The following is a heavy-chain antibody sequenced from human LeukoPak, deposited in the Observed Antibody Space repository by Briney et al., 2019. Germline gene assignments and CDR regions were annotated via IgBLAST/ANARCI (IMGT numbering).Heavy chain of an antibody. CDR1: GFTFKNYA. Sequence: GGSLRLSCAASGFTFKNYAMYWVRQAPGKGLEWVSAIIESGESTYYTDSVKGRFTISRDNSKNTLHLQMNSLRAEDTAFYYCAKGSAQYYFDSWGQGTLVTVSS. D-gene: IGHD3-10*01. CDR2: IIESGEST. CDR3: AKGSAQYYFDS. V-gene: IGHV3-23*01. J-gene: IGHJ4*02.